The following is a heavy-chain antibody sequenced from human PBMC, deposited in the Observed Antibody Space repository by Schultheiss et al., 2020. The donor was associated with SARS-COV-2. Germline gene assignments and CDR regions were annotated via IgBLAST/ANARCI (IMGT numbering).Heavy chain of an antibody. Sequence: SETLSLTCTVSGGSISSGDYYWSWIRQPPGKGLEWIAYKHYTGSSNYNPSLISRVTTSVDTSKNQFSLWLISVTAADTAVYYCARQGLSGEMDYWGQGILVTVSS. CDR2: KHYTGSS. J-gene: IGHJ4*02. CDR3: ARQGLSGEMDY. D-gene: IGHD3-10*01. V-gene: IGHV4-61*08. CDR1: GGSISSGDYY.